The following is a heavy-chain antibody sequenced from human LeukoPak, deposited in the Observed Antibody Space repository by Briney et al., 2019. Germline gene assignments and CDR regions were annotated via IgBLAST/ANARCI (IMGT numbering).Heavy chain of an antibody. Sequence: ASETLSLTCAVYGGSSSGYYWSWIRQPPGKGLEWIGEINHSGSTNYNPSLKSRVTISVDTSKNQFSLKLSSVTAADTAVYYCARGVRGIAARRNNWFDPWGQGTLVTVSS. V-gene: IGHV4-34*01. J-gene: IGHJ5*02. D-gene: IGHD6-6*01. CDR1: GGSSSGYY. CDR2: INHSGST. CDR3: ARGVRGIAARRNNWFDP.